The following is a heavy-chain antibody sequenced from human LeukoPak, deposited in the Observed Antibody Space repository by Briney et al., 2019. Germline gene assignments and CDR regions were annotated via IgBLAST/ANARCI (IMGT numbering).Heavy chain of an antibody. Sequence: SETLSPTCAVYGGPFSSYYWSWIRQPPGKGLEWIGEINHSGSTNYNPSLKSRVTISVDTSKNQFSLKLSSVTAADTAVYYCARGALFDPWGQGTLVTVSS. CDR1: GGPFSSYY. CDR3: ARGALFDP. V-gene: IGHV4-34*01. J-gene: IGHJ5*02. CDR2: INHSGST.